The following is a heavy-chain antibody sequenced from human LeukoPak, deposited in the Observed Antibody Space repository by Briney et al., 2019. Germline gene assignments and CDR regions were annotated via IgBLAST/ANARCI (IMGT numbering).Heavy chain of an antibody. J-gene: IGHJ3*02. CDR2: IGYSWSA. CDR1: GGSISSSSYC. V-gene: IGHV4-39*07. CDR3: ARDLGYCSSTSCPGSFDI. D-gene: IGHD2-2*01. Sequence: SDTLSLTCTVSGGSISSSSYCWGWIRQPPGKGLEWIGRIGYSWSAFYNPSLKSRVTLSVDKSKNQFSLKLSSVTAADTAVYYCARDLGYCSSTSCPGSFDIWGQGTMVTVSS.